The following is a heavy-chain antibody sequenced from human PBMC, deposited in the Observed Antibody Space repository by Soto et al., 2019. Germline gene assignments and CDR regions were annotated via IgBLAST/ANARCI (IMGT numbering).Heavy chain of an antibody. CDR1: GFTFSSYA. Sequence: PGGSLRLSCAASGFTFSSYAMSWVRQAPGKGLEWVSAISAGGGNTYCRDSVKGRFTISRDNSKNTLYLQMNSLRAEDTAVYFCAQTTPSIHWFDPWGQGTLVTVSS. V-gene: IGHV3-23*01. CDR2: ISAGGGNT. D-gene: IGHD1-1*01. CDR3: AQTTPSIHWFDP. J-gene: IGHJ5*02.